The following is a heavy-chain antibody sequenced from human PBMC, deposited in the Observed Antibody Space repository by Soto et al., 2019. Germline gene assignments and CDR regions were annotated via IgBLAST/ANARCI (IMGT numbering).Heavy chain of an antibody. CDR3: AREGVYSSSSGGWFDP. CDR1: GGTFSSYT. D-gene: IGHD6-6*01. Sequence: QVQLVQSGAEVKKPGSSVEVSCKASGGTFSSYTISWVRQAPGQGLEWMGRIIPILGIANYAQKFQGRVTITADKSTSTAYMELSSLRSEDTAVYYCAREGVYSSSSGGWFDPWGQGTLVTVSS. J-gene: IGHJ5*02. CDR2: IIPILGIA. V-gene: IGHV1-69*08.